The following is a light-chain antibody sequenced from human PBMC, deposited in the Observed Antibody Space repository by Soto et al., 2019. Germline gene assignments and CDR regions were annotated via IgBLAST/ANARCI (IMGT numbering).Light chain of an antibody. Sequence: QSVLTQPASESGSPGQSITISCTGTSSDVGGYNYVSWYQQHPGKAPKLMIYEVSNRPSGVSNRFSGSKSGNTASLTISGLQAEDETDYYCSSYTSTATVLFGGGTKLTVL. CDR3: SSYTSTATVL. V-gene: IGLV2-14*01. CDR1: SSDVGGYNY. J-gene: IGLJ2*01. CDR2: EVS.